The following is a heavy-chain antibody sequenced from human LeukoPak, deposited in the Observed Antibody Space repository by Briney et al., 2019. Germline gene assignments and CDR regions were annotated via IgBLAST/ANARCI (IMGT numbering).Heavy chain of an antibody. J-gene: IGHJ4*02. CDR1: GGSFSGYY. CDR3: ARGYSPDY. D-gene: IGHD1-26*01. V-gene: IGHV4-34*01. Sequence: SETLSLTCAVYGGSFSGYYWSWIRQPPGKGLEWIGEINHSGSTNYNPSLKSRVTISVDTSKNQFSLKLSSVTAADTAVYYCARGYSPDYWGQGTLVTVSS. CDR2: INHSGST.